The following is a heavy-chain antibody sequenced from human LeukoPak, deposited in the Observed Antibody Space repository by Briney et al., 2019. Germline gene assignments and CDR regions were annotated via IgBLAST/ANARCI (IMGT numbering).Heavy chain of an antibody. Sequence: SETLSLTCTVSGGSISSSSYYWGWIRQPPGKGLEWIGSIYYSGSTYYNPSLKSRVTISVDTSKNQFSLKLSSVTAADTAVYYCARDHTRGYYDSSGYKDYWGQGTLVTVSS. CDR1: GGSISSSSYY. J-gene: IGHJ4*02. D-gene: IGHD3-22*01. V-gene: IGHV4-39*07. CDR3: ARDHTRGYYDSSGYKDY. CDR2: IYYSGST.